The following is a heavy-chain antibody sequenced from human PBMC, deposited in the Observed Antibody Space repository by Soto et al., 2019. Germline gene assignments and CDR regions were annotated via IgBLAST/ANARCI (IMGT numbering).Heavy chain of an antibody. Sequence: PSETLSLTCTVSGGSISSSSFHWGWIRQPPGKGLEWIGSIYYSGSTYYSPSLKSRVTISVDASRNQFSLKLNSVTAADTAVYYCARARLSRSWWFDPWGQGTLVTVSS. V-gene: IGHV4-39*07. CDR2: IYYSGST. CDR1: GGSISSSSFH. D-gene: IGHD3-10*01. J-gene: IGHJ5*02. CDR3: ARARLSRSWWFDP.